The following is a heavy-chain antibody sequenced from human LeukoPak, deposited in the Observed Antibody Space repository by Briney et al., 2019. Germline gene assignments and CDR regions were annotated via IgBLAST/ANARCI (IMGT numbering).Heavy chain of an antibody. CDR3: AKEGYCSGGSCYRTFDY. V-gene: IGHV3-23*01. CDR2: ISGSGDRT. D-gene: IGHD2-15*01. Sequence: PGGSLRLSCAASGFTFSTYAMSWVRQAPGKGLEWVSTISGSGDRTDYADSVKGRFTISRDNSKNTMYLQMTSLRAEDTAVYYCAKEGYCSGGSCYRTFDYWGQGALVTVSS. J-gene: IGHJ4*02. CDR1: GFTFSTYA.